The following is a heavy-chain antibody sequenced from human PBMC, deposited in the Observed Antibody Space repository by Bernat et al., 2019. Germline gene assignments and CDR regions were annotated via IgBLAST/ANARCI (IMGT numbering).Heavy chain of an antibody. D-gene: IGHD6-6*01. V-gene: IGHV5-10-1*03. CDR1: GYSFTSYW. CDR3: AGHARQLVRRCWFDP. J-gene: IGHJ5*02. CDR2: IDPSDSYT. Sequence: EGQLVQSGAEVKKPGESLRISCKGSGYSFTSYWISWVRQMPGKGLEWMGRIDPSDSYTNYSPSFQGPVTISAAKPISTAYLQWSSLKASDTAMYYCAGHARQLVRRCWFDPWGQGTLVTVSS.